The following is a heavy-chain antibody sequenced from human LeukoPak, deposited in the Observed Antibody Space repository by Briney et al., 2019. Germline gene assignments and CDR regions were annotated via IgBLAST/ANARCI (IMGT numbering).Heavy chain of an antibody. CDR3: ARNNYDYFGMDV. CDR1: GGSMSNYY. CDR2: IYNNGIT. D-gene: IGHD1/OR15-1a*01. V-gene: IGHV4-4*07. Sequence: SETLSLTCTVSGGSMSNYYWSWIRQPAGKGLELIGRIYNNGITTYNPSLKSRVTMSVDTSRKQFSLELRSVVVADAAVYYCARNNYDYFGMDVWGQGTTVTVSS. J-gene: IGHJ6*02.